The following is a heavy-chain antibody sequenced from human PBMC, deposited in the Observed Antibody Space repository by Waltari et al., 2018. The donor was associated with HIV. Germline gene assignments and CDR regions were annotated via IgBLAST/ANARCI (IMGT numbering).Heavy chain of an antibody. J-gene: IGHJ4*02. CDR1: GFTFSRYG. V-gene: IGHV3-33*01. Sequence: QVQLVESGGGVVQPGRSLRLSCAASGFTFSRYGLHWARQAPGKGLEWVAVIWYDGSNKYYADSVKGRFTISRDNSKNTLYLQMNSLRAEDTAVYYCAREDLLYCGGDCYPGDYWGQGTLVTVSS. CDR2: IWYDGSNK. D-gene: IGHD2-21*02. CDR3: AREDLLYCGGDCYPGDY.